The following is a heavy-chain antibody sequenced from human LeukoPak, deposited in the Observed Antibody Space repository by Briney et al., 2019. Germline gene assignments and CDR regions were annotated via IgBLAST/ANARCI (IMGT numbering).Heavy chain of an antibody. V-gene: IGHV3-30-3*01. J-gene: IGHJ4*02. D-gene: IGHD1-1*01. Sequence: GGSLRLSCAASGFTFSSYAMHWVRQAPGKGLEWVAVISYDGSNKYYADSVKGRFTISRDNSKNTLYLQMNSLRAEDTAVYYCAKEPSVERAGDWGQGTLVTVSS. CDR2: ISYDGSNK. CDR3: AKEPSVERAGD. CDR1: GFTFSSYA.